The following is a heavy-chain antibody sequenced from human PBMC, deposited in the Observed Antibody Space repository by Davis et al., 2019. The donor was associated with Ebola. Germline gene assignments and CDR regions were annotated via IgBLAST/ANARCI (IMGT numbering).Heavy chain of an antibody. Sequence: GGSLRLSCKGSGYSFTSYWISWVRQMPGKGLEWMGRIDPSDSYTNYSPSFQGHVTISADRSISTAHLQWSSLKASDTAMYYCALASVPVADPVSFDHWGQGTLVTVSS. J-gene: IGHJ4*02. V-gene: IGHV5-10-1*01. CDR2: IDPSDSYT. CDR1: GYSFTSYW. D-gene: IGHD6-19*01. CDR3: ALASVPVADPVSFDH.